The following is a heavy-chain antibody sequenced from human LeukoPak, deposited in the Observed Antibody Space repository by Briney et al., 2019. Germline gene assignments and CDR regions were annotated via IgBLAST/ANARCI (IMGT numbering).Heavy chain of an antibody. V-gene: IGHV1-2*02. J-gene: IGHJ6*03. CDR1: GYTFTGYY. CDR3: ARGGYDILTGYYIGYYYYYYYMDV. CDR2: INPNSGGT. D-gene: IGHD3-9*01. Sequence: GASVKVSCKASGYTFTGYYMHWVRQAPGQGLEWMGWINPNSGGTNYAQKFQGRVTMTRDTSISTAYMELSGLRSDDTAVYYCARGGYDILTGYYIGYYYYYYYMDVWGKGTTVTVSS.